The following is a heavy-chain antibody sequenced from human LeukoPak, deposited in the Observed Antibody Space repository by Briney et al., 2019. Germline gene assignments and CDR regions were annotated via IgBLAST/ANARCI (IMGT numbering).Heavy chain of an antibody. Sequence: GGSLRLSCVASGFTFNSYEMNWVHQAPGKGLEWVSYISSSGNTIYYADSVKGRFTISRDNAKNSLSLQMNSLRAEDTAVYYCARDGAMGAGPDHFDYWGQGTLVTVSS. CDR2: ISSSGNTI. CDR3: ARDGAMGAGPDHFDY. V-gene: IGHV3-48*03. D-gene: IGHD3-16*01. J-gene: IGHJ4*02. CDR1: GFTFNSYE.